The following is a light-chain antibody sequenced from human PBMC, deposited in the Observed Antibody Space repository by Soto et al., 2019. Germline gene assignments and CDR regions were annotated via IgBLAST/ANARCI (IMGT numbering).Light chain of an antibody. V-gene: IGLV2-14*01. CDR1: SSDVGGYNY. CDR3: SSYTSSLVV. J-gene: IGLJ2*01. Sequence: QSALTQPASVSGSPGQSITISCTGTSSDVGGYNYVSWYQQHPGKAPKLMIYDVSNRPSGVSNRFSGSKSGNTASLTISGRQAEDEADYYCSSYTSSLVVFGGGTQLTVL. CDR2: DVS.